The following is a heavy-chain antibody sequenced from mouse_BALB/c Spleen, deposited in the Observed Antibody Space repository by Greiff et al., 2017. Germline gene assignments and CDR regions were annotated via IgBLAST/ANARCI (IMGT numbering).Heavy chain of an antibody. Sequence: VHVKQSGPELVKPGASVKMSCKASGYTFTSYVMHWVKQKPGQGLEWIGYINPYNDGTKYNEKFKGKATLTSDKSSSTAYMELSSLTSEDSAVYYCARGGSSHYFDYWGQGTTLTVSS. CDR1: GYTFTSYV. V-gene: IGHV1-14*01. CDR3: ARGGSSHYFDY. CDR2: INPYNDGT. D-gene: IGHD1-1*01. J-gene: IGHJ2*01.